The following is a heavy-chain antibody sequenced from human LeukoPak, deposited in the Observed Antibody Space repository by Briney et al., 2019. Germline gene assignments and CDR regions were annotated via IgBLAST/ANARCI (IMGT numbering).Heavy chain of an antibody. J-gene: IGHJ1*01. Sequence: SVTVSCKASGYTFTGYYMHWVRQAPGQGLEWMGWINPISCGTNYAQKFQGRVTMTRDTSISTAYMELSRLRSDDTAVYYCARREDYYDSSGYYYISEYFQHWGQGTLVTVSS. D-gene: IGHD3-22*01. V-gene: IGHV1-2*02. CDR3: ARREDYYDSSGYYYISEYFQH. CDR1: GYTFTGYY. CDR2: INPISCGT.